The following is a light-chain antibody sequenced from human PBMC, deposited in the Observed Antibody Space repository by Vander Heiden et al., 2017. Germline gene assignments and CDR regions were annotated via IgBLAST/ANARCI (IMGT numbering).Light chain of an antibody. V-gene: IGKV1-5*03. J-gene: IGKJ1*01. Sequence: IQLTQSPSTLPASVGDRVTITCRASQSISSWLAWYQQKPGIAPKLLIYKASSLYSGVPSRLRGSGSGTEFTLTISSLQPDDFATYYCQQDNSYSQTFGQGTKLEIK. CDR2: KAS. CDR3: QQDNSYSQT. CDR1: QSISSW.